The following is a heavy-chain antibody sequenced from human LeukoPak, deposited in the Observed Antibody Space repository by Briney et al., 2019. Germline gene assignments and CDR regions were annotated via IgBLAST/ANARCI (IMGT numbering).Heavy chain of an antibody. J-gene: IGHJ2*01. CDR3: ARVDGSGSYYYPYWYFDL. V-gene: IGHV4-30-2*01. Sequence: SETLSLTCAVSGGSISSGGYSWSWIRQPPGKGLEWIGYIYHSGSTYYNPSLKSRVTISVGRSKNQFSLKLSSVTAADTAVYYCARVDGSGSYYYPYWYFDLWGRGTLVTVSS. D-gene: IGHD3-10*01. CDR1: GGSISSGGYS. CDR2: IYHSGST.